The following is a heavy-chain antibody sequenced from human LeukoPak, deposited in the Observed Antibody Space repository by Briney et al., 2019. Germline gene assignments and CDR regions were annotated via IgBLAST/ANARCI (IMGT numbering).Heavy chain of an antibody. J-gene: IGHJ4*02. D-gene: IGHD6-13*01. CDR2: IWYDGSNK. V-gene: IGHV3-33*01. CDR1: GFTFSSYG. CDR3: ARAGYSSSWYSPYYFDY. Sequence: PGRSLRLSCAASGFTFSSYGMHWVRQAPGKGLEWVAVIWYDGSNKYYADSVKGRFTISRDNSKNTLYLQMNSLRAEDTAVHYCARAGYSSSWYSPYYFDYWGQGTLVTVSS.